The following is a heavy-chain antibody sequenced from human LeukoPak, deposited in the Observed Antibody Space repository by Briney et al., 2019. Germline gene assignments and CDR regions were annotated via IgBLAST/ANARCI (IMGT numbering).Heavy chain of an antibody. CDR3: ARGGPTYYYDSSGYPLDY. CDR1: GGSISSYY. D-gene: IGHD3-22*01. V-gene: IGHV4-59*01. J-gene: IGHJ4*02. CDR2: IYYGGST. Sequence: SETLSLTCTVSGGSISSYYWSWIRQPPGKGLEWIGYIYYGGSTNYNPSLKSRVTISVDTSKNQFSLKLSSVTAADTAVYFCARGGPTYYYDSSGYPLDYWGQGTLVTVSS.